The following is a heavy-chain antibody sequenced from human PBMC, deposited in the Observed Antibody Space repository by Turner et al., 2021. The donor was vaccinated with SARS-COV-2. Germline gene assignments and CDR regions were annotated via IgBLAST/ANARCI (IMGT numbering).Heavy chain of an antibody. CDR3: AKGPDIVATIWGTLFSGTFDY. CDR2: INSDGSSI. CDR1: GFTFSSYW. D-gene: IGHD5-12*01. Sequence: EVKLVESGGGLVQPGGSLRLSCAASGFTFSSYWMYWVRQAPGKGLVWVSRINSDGSSISYADSVKGRFTISRDNAKNTLYLQMNSLRAEDTAVYYCAKGPDIVATIWGTLFSGTFDYWGQGTLVTVSS. J-gene: IGHJ4*02. V-gene: IGHV3-74*01.